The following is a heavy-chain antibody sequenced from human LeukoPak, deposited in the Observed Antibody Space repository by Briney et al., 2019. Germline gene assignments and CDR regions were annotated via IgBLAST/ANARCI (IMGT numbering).Heavy chain of an antibody. J-gene: IGHJ5*02. CDR2: IIPIFGTA. CDR1: GYTFTSYG. Sequence: GASVKVSCKASGYTFTSYGISWVRQAPGQGLEWMGGIIPIFGTANYAQKFQGRVTITADESTSTAYMELSSLRSEDTAVYYCARAIVVVPAASGGWFDPWGQGTLVTVSS. CDR3: ARAIVVVPAASGGWFDP. V-gene: IGHV1-69*13. D-gene: IGHD2-2*01.